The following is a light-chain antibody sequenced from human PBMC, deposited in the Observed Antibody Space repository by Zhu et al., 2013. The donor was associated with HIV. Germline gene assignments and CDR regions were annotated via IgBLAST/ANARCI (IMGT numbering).Light chain of an antibody. V-gene: IGKV3-20*01. CDR2: GAS. J-gene: IGKJ4*01. CDR1: QSVRSY. Sequence: EIVLTQSPGTLSLSPGERATLSCRASQSVRSYLAWYQQKPGQAPRLLIYGASNRATGIPDRFSGSGSGTDFTLSISRLEPEDFAVYYCQQYGSSPLTFGGGTKVEIK. CDR3: QQYGSSPLT.